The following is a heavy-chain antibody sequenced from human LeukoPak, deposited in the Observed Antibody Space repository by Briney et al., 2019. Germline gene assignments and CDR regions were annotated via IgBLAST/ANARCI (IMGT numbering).Heavy chain of an antibody. V-gene: IGHV3-48*04. Sequence: GGSLRLSCAASGFTLNSYSMVWVRQAPGKGLEWVSYISSSSSTIYYADSVKGRFTISRDNAKNSLYLQMNSLRAEDTAVYYCARDCSLPLLWFGELLSHDAFDIWGQGTMVTVSS. CDR3: ARDCSLPLLWFGELLSHDAFDI. CDR2: ISSSSSTI. D-gene: IGHD3-10*01. CDR1: GFTLNSYS. J-gene: IGHJ3*02.